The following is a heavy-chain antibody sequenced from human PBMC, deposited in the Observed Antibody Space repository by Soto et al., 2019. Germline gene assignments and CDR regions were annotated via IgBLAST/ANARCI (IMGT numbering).Heavy chain of an antibody. J-gene: IGHJ4*02. V-gene: IGHV1-18*01. CDR2: ISAYNGNT. Sequence: APVTVSSKASGYTFPRSGIGWVRQAPGQGLEWMGWISAYNGNTNYAQKLQGRVTMPTDTSTSTAYMELRSLRSDDTAVYYCARDYILARWLRDPFDSWGQGTLVTV. D-gene: IGHD5-12*01. CDR1: GYTFPRSG. CDR3: ARDYILARWLRDPFDS.